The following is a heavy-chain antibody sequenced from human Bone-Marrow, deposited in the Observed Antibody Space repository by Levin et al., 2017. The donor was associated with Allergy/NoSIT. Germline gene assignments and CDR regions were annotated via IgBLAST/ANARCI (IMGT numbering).Heavy chain of an antibody. CDR2: IDPSDSYT. J-gene: IGHJ3*01. Sequence: GGSLRLSCQGSGYNFMNYWITWVRQMPGKGLEWMGKIDPSDSYTYYGPTFDGHVRMSVDKSITTAYLQWRRLKASDTAMYYCARRRVAGTGNGFDVWGQGTMIIVSS. V-gene: IGHV5-10-1*01. CDR3: ARRRVAGTGNGFDV. CDR1: GYNFMNYW. D-gene: IGHD6-19*01.